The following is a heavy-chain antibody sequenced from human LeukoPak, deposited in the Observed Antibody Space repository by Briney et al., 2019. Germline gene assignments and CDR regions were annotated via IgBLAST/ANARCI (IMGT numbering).Heavy chain of an antibody. J-gene: IGHJ3*02. V-gene: IGHV3-43*02. Sequence: TGGSLRLSCAASGFTFDDYAMHRVRQAPGKGLEWVSLISGNGGNTYYADSVKGRFTISRDNSKNSLYLQMNSLRTEDTALYYCAKPRSDAFDIWGQGTMVTVSS. CDR3: AKPRSDAFDI. CDR1: GFTFDDYA. CDR2: ISGNGGNT.